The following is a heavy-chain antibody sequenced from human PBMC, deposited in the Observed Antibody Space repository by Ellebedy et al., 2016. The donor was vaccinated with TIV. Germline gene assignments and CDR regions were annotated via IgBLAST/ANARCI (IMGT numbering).Heavy chain of an antibody. CDR2: FYYSGSA. Sequence: MPSETLSLTCTVSGGSISSSSFYWGWIRQPPGKGLEWIGNFYYSGSAYYNPSLKSRVTISVDTSKNHFSLRLSSVTAADTGMYYCARGSGESSGWLDKWGQGTLVTVSS. CDR3: ARGSGESSGWLDK. J-gene: IGHJ4*02. D-gene: IGHD6-19*01. V-gene: IGHV4-39*02. CDR1: GGSISSSSFY.